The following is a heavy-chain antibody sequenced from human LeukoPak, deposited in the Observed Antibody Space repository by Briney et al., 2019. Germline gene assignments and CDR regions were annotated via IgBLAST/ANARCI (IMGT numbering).Heavy chain of an antibody. D-gene: IGHD3-9*01. Sequence: SETLSLTCTVHGGPISSYYWSWIRQPAGKGLGWVERIYWYGSTNYDPSLKSRVTMSVDTSKNQFSLKLNSVTAADTAVYYCARDSYDILTGNYYYYYMDVWGKGTTVTISS. CDR3: ARDSYDILTGNYYYYYMDV. V-gene: IGHV4-4*07. CDR1: GGPISSYY. CDR2: IYWYGST. J-gene: IGHJ6*03.